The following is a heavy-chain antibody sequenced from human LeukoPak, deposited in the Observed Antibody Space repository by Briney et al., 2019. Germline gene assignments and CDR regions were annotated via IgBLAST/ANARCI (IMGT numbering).Heavy chain of an antibody. J-gene: IGHJ4*02. CDR1: GFTFSSYA. CDR3: AKDPRASGWYVQLDY. Sequence: GGSLRLSCAASGFTFSSYAMSWVRQAPGKGLEWVSALSGSGGSTYYADSVKGRFTISRDNSKNTLYLQMNSLRAEDTAVYYCAKDPRASGWYVQLDYWGQGTLVTVSS. CDR2: LSGSGGST. V-gene: IGHV3-23*01. D-gene: IGHD6-19*01.